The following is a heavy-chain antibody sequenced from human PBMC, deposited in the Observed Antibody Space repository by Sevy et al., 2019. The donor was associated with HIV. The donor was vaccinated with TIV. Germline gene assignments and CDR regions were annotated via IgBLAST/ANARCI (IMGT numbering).Heavy chain of an antibody. CDR1: GFTFSDSW. V-gene: IGHV3-7*01. CDR3: AGGGFLSRY. CDR2: INQAGSDK. J-gene: IGHJ4*02. Sequence: GGSLRLSCAASGFTFSDSWMTWVRQGPGKGLEWVANINQAGSDKYYVDSVRGRFTISRENPKNSLYLQMNSLRVEDTALYYCAGGGFLSRYWGQGSLVTVSS. D-gene: IGHD2-15*01.